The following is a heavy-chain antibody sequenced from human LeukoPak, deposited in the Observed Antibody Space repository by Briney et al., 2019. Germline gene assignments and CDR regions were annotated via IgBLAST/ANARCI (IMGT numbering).Heavy chain of an antibody. CDR3: TRNAN. CDR2: IKGDGSHR. V-gene: IGHV3-7*05. CDR1: GFTFSDYW. J-gene: IGHJ4*02. Sequence: GGSLRLSCAASGFTFSDYWMAWVRQAPGKGLEWVANIKGDGSHRSYVDSVKGRFTISRDNAKNSLFLQMNSLRVEDTGIYYRTRNANWGQGTLVTVSS.